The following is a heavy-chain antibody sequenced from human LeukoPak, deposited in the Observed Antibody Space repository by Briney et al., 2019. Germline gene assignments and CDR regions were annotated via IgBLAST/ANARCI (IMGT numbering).Heavy chain of an antibody. J-gene: IGHJ4*02. Sequence: SETLSLTCTVSGGSISSSSHYWGWIRQPPGKGLEWIGSIYYSGSTYYNPSLKSRVTISVDTSKNQFSLKLSSVTAADTAVYYCARRVSSGWYYFDYWGQGTLVTVSS. V-gene: IGHV4-39*01. CDR1: GGSISSSSHY. D-gene: IGHD6-19*01. CDR3: ARRVSSGWYYFDY. CDR2: IYYSGST.